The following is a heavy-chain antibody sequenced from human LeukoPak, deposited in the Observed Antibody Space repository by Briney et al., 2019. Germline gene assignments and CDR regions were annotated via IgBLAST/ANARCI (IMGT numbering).Heavy chain of an antibody. CDR3: ARTRAGSGSFFDY. CDR2: IYHSGST. J-gene: IGHJ4*02. V-gene: IGHV4-30-2*01. CDR1: GGSISSGGYS. Sequence: SQTLSLTCAVSGGSISSGGYSWSWIRQPPGKGLEWIGYIYHSGSTYYNPSLKSRVTISVDRSKNQFSLKLSSVTAADTAVYYCARTRAGSGSFFDYWGQGTLVTVSS. D-gene: IGHD3-10*01.